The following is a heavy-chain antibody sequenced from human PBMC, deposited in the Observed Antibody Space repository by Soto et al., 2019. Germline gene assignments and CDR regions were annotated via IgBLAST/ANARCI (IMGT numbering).Heavy chain of an antibody. Sequence: QVQLVQSGAAVKKPGSSVKVSCKASGGTFSSYAISWVRQAPGQGLEWMGGIIPIFGTANYAQKFQGRVTITADESTSTAYMELSSLRSEDTAVYYCAGYSSWGYVDYYGMDVWGQGTTVTVSS. V-gene: IGHV1-69*12. J-gene: IGHJ6*02. CDR1: GGTFSSYA. CDR2: IIPIFGTA. D-gene: IGHD5-12*01. CDR3: AGYSSWGYVDYYGMDV.